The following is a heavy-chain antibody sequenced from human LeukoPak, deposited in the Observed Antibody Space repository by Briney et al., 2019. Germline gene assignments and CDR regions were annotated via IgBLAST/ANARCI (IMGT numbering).Heavy chain of an antibody. CDR2: ISGSGGST. D-gene: IGHD3-10*01. CDR3: AKVRGTMVRGVPGGAYYFDY. J-gene: IGHJ4*02. Sequence: GGSLRLSCAASGFTFSSYAMSWVRQAPGKGLEWVSAISGSGGSTYYADSVKGRFTISRDNSKNTLYLQMNSLRAEDTAVYHCAKVRGTMVRGVPGGAYYFDYWGQGTLVTVSS. V-gene: IGHV3-23*01. CDR1: GFTFSSYA.